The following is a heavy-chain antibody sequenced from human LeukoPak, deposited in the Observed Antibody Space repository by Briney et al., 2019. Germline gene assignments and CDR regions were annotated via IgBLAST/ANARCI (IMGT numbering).Heavy chain of an antibody. Sequence: SETLSLTCTVSGGSISSSNYFWGWVRQPPGKGLEWIGTISYSGTTHDNPSLKSRVIISVDTSKKQFSLRLSSVTAADTAVYYCARRRGGNYYYMDVWGKGTTVTVSS. CDR1: GGSISSSNYF. J-gene: IGHJ6*03. V-gene: IGHV4-39*07. CDR3: ARRRGGNYYYMDV. D-gene: IGHD3-3*01. CDR2: ISYSGTT.